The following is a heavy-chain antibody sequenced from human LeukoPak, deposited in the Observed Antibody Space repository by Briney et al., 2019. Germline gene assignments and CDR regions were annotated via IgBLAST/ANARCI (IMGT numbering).Heavy chain of an antibody. CDR3: ASSFHGVPAVMPSDY. V-gene: IGHV4-30-2*01. Sequence: SETLSLTCAVSGGSISSGGYSWSWIRQPPGKGLEWIGYIYHSGSTHYNPSLKSRVTISVDRSKNQFSLKLSSVTAADTAVYYCASSFHGVPAVMPSDYWGQGTLVTVSS. CDR1: GGSISSGGYS. J-gene: IGHJ4*02. CDR2: IYHSGST. D-gene: IGHD2-2*01.